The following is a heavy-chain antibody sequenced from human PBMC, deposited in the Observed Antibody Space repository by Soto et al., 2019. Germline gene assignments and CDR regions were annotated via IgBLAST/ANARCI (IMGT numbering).Heavy chain of an antibody. CDR1: GYTFTSYG. V-gene: IGHV1-18*01. CDR2: ISAYNGNT. D-gene: IGHD6-13*01. Sequence: ASVKVSCKASGYTFTSYGISWVRQAPGQGLEWMGWISAYNGNTNYAQKLQGRVTMTTDTSTSTAYMELRSLRSDDTAVYYCARDPHPYSSSWYWGYWGQGTLVTVSS. J-gene: IGHJ4*02. CDR3: ARDPHPYSSSWYWGY.